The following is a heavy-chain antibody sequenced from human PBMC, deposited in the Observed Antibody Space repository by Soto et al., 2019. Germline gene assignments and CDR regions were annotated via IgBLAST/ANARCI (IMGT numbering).Heavy chain of an antibody. CDR2: ISSISNTI. CDR1: GFTFSTYS. V-gene: IGHV3-48*01. D-gene: IGHD2-15*01. CDR3: ARDRGCSGGICYRDLGY. J-gene: IGHJ4*02. Sequence: GGSLRLSCAASGFTFSTYSMSWVRQAPGKGLEWVSYISSISNTIYYADSVKGRFTISRDNAKNSLYLHMNSLSAEDTAVYYCARDRGCSGGICYRDLGYWGQGTLGTVSS.